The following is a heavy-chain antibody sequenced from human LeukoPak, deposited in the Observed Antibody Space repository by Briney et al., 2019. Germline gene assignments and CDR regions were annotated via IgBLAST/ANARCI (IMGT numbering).Heavy chain of an antibody. J-gene: IGHJ4*02. Sequence: GESLKLSCKGSGYSFTSYLISWVRPMRGKGLEWMGRIVSSGYYTNYSPPFQCHVTISANKSISTAYLQWSSRKAAVTAMYYCARHTGSIAWGQGTLVTVSS. V-gene: IGHV5-10-1*01. D-gene: IGHD6-6*01. CDR3: ARHTGSIA. CDR1: GYSFTSYL. CDR2: IVSSGYYT.